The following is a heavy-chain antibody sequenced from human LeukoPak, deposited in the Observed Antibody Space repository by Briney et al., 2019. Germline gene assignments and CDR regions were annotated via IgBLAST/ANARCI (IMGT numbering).Heavy chain of an antibody. Sequence: PGGSLRLSCAASGFTFSNYAMSWVRQAPEKGLEWVSTISGSGGNTYYADSMKGRFTISRDNSKNTLYLQMNSLRAEDTAVYYCAKLSGGTTDFDYWGQGTLVTVSS. J-gene: IGHJ4*02. CDR1: GFTFSNYA. V-gene: IGHV3-23*01. CDR3: AKLSGGTTDFDY. CDR2: ISGSGGNT. D-gene: IGHD4-11*01.